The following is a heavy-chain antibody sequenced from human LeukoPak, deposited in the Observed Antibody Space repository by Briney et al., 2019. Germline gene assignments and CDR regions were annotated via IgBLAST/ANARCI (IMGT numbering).Heavy chain of an antibody. J-gene: IGHJ3*02. D-gene: IGHD3-22*01. V-gene: IGHV4-30-2*01. Sequence: SQTLSLTCAVSGGSTSSGGYSWSWIRQPPGKGLEWIGYIYHSGSTYYNPSLKSRVTISVDRSKNQFSLKLSSVTAADTAVYYCARVRSSGYYPLDDAFDIWGQGTMVTVSS. CDR2: IYHSGST. CDR1: GGSTSSGGYS. CDR3: ARVRSSGYYPLDDAFDI.